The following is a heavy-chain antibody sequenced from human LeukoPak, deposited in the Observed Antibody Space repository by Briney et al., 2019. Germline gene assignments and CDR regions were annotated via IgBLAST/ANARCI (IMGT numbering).Heavy chain of an antibody. CDR2: IYYNGST. J-gene: IGHJ5*02. CDR1: GDSISYSAYY. Sequence: PSETLSLTCTVSGDSISYSAYYWGWIRQPPGKGLEWIGTIYYNGSTYYNPSLKSRVTISSDTSRNHFSLNLRSVTAADTAVYFCAREFGSRSWYGNWFDPWGQGTLVTVSS. CDR3: AREFGSRSWYGNWFDP. D-gene: IGHD6-13*01. V-gene: IGHV4-39*07.